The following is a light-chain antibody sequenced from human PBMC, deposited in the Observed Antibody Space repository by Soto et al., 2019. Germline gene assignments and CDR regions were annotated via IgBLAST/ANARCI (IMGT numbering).Light chain of an antibody. V-gene: IGLV1-51*01. CDR3: ATWDGSLLAEV. CDR2: DNN. J-gene: IGLJ2*01. Sequence: HSVLTQPPSVSAAPGQKVTISCSGSSSNIGNNYVSWYQQLPGTAPKLLIYDNNKRPSGIPDRFSGSKSGSSGTLDITGLQSGDEADYYCATWDGSLLAEVFGGGTKLTVL. CDR1: SSNIGNNY.